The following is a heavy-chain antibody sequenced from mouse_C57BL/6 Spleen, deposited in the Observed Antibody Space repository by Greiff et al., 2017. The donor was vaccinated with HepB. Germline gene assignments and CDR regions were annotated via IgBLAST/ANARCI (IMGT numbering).Heavy chain of an antibody. CDR2: IDPNSGGT. CDR1: GYTFTSYW. J-gene: IGHJ2*01. CDR3: ARRIFDD. V-gene: IGHV1-72*01. Sequence: QVQLQQPGAELVKPGASVKLSCKASGYTFTSYWMHWVKQRPGRGLEWMGRIDPNSGGTKYNEKFKSKATLTVDKPSRTAYMQLSSLTSDDSAVYCGARRIFDDWGQGTTLTVSS.